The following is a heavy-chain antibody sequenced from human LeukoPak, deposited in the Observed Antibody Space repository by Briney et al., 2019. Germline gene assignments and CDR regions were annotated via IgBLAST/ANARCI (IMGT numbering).Heavy chain of an antibody. J-gene: IGHJ5*02. V-gene: IGHV1-2*02. CDR3: ATNILVRDIINWFDP. D-gene: IGHD3-10*01. CDR1: GYSFADYY. Sequence: ASVKVSCKASGYSFADYYMHWVRQAPGQGLEWMGWIKPNSGDTRSAQKSQGRVIMTRDTSTGTAYMELSSLRYDDTAVYYCATNILVRDIINWFDPWGQGTLVTVSS. CDR2: IKPNSGDT.